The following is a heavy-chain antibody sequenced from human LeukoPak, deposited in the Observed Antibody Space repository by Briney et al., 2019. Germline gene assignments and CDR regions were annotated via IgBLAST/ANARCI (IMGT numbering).Heavy chain of an antibody. CDR1: GFTFSSYE. CDR2: ISSSGSTI. Sequence: GGSLRLSCAASGFTFSSYEMNWVRQAPGKGLEWVSYISSSGSTIYYADSVKGRFTISRDNAKNLLYLQMNSLRAEDTAVYYCASQKENMIVVVSYFDYWGQGTLVTVSS. J-gene: IGHJ4*02. CDR3: ASQKENMIVVVSYFDY. D-gene: IGHD3-22*01. V-gene: IGHV3-48*03.